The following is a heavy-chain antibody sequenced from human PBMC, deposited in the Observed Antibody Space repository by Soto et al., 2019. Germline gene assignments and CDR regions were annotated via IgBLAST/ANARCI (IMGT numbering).Heavy chain of an antibody. CDR3: ARSRVTIFGVVIDYYGMDV. Sequence: QVQLVQSGAEVKKPGSSVKVSCKASGGTFSSYAISWVRQAPGQGLEWMGGIIPIFGTANYAQKFQGRVTITADESTSTAYMELSSLRFEDTAVYYCARSRVTIFGVVIDYYGMDVWGQGTTVTVSS. CDR2: IIPIFGTA. J-gene: IGHJ6*02. D-gene: IGHD3-3*01. V-gene: IGHV1-69*12. CDR1: GGTFSSYA.